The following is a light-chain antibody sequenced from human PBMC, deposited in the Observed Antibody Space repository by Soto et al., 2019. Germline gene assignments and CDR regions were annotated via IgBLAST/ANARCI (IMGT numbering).Light chain of an antibody. CDR1: QNIQRW. J-gene: IGKJ1*01. Sequence: DTQITQSPSTLSASVGDRITITCRASQNIQRWLAWYQQKPGKAPKLLIYKASSLERGVPSRFSAGGSGVEFTLNISSVQPEDFATYHCLQYHSDWTFGQGTKVDIK. V-gene: IGKV1-5*03. CDR2: KAS. CDR3: LQYHSDWT.